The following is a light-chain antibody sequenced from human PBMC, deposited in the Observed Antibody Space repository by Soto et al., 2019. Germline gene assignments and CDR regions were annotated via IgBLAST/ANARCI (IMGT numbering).Light chain of an antibody. Sequence: DIQMTQSPSTLSASVGDRVTITCRASQSISSWLAWYQQKPGKAPKLLIYKASSLESGVPSRFSGSGSGTKFTLTISSLQPEDFATYYCQQYNSYSWTFGQGTKVDIK. CDR2: KAS. J-gene: IGKJ1*01. V-gene: IGKV1-5*03. CDR1: QSISSW. CDR3: QQYNSYSWT.